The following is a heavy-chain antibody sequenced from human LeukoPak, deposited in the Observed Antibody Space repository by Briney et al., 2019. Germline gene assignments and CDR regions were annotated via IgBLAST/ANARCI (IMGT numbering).Heavy chain of an antibody. D-gene: IGHD6-19*01. CDR1: GGSISSNNYN. CDR2: IYYSGST. V-gene: IGHV4-39*02. Sequence: PSETLSLTCTVSGGSISSNNYNWGWIRQPPGKELEWIGNIYYSGSTYYNPSLKSRVTISVDTSKNQFSLKLSSVTAADTAVYYCAREVAGTPWIDYWGQGTLVTVSS. CDR3: AREVAGTPWIDY. J-gene: IGHJ4*02.